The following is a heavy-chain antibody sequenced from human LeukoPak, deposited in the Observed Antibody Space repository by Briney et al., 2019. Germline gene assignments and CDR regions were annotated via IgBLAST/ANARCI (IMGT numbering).Heavy chain of an antibody. CDR1: GFTFRSYW. J-gene: IGHJ4*02. Sequence: QAGGSLRLSCEASGFTFRSYWMHWVRQAPGKGLVWVSRINGDGSSTSYADSVKGRFTISRDNAKNTLYLQMNSLRAEDSAVYYCASAYYHYYFDYWGQGTLVTVSS. CDR2: INGDGSST. D-gene: IGHD3-16*01. V-gene: IGHV3-74*01. CDR3: ASAYYHYYFDY.